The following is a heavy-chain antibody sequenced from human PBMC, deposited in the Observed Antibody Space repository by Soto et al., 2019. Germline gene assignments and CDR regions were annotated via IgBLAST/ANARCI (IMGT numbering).Heavy chain of an antibody. D-gene: IGHD3-10*01. CDR1: GGSISSYY. Sequence: SETLSLTCTVSGGSISSYYWSWIRQPPGKGLEWIGYIYYSGSTNYNPSLKSRVTISVDTSKNQFSLKLNSMTAADTAVYYCARHNYGSGSTYFDYRGQGTLVTVSS. V-gene: IGHV4-59*08. CDR3: ARHNYGSGSTYFDY. CDR2: IYYSGST. J-gene: IGHJ4*02.